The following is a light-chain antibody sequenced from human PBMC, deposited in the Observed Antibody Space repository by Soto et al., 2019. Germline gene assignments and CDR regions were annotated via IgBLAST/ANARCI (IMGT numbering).Light chain of an antibody. Sequence: EIVLTQSPGTLSLSPGERATLSWRASQSVSSSYLAWYQQKPGQAPRLLIYGASSRATGIPDRFSGSGSGTDFTLTISRLEPEDFAVYYCQQYGSSPSGTFGQGTKLEIK. CDR1: QSVSSSY. J-gene: IGKJ2*01. V-gene: IGKV3-20*01. CDR2: GAS. CDR3: QQYGSSPSGT.